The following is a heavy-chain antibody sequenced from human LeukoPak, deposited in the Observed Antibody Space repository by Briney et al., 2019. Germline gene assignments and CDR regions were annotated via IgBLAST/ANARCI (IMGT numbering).Heavy chain of an antibody. CDR1: GFTVSTAD. CDR3: ARDTSGRTGDTDY. J-gene: IGHJ4*02. D-gene: IGHD7-27*01. CDR2: IYSGGST. V-gene: IGHV3-66*02. Sequence: GGSLRLSCSVSGFTVSTADMDWVRQAPGKGLEWVSVIYSGGSTYYADSVKGRFTISRDNSKNTLYLQMNSLRAEDTAVYYCARDTSGRTGDTDYWGQGTLVTVSS.